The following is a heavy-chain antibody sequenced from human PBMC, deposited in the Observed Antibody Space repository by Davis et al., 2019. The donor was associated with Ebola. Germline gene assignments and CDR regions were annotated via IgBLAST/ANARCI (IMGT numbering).Heavy chain of an antibody. Sequence: ASVKVSCKASGYKLTSYAMNWVRQAPGQGLEWMGMINPNDGRTIYAQKFQGRVTVTRDTSTTTVYMDLSSLRSEDTALYYCTTPGGQDSGYDVFEIWGQGTMVTVSS. V-gene: IGHV1-46*03. J-gene: IGHJ3*02. CDR2: INPNDGRT. D-gene: IGHD5-12*01. CDR1: GYKLTSYA. CDR3: TTPGGQDSGYDVFEI.